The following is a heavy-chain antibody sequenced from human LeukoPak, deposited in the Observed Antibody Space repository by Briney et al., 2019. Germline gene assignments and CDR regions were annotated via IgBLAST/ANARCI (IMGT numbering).Heavy chain of an antibody. CDR3: AKDMLAYSSSWYSYFDY. J-gene: IGHJ4*02. CDR2: ISWDGGST. Sequence: GGSLRLSCAASGFTFDDYAMHWVRQAPGKGLEWVSLISWDGGSTYYADSVKGRFTISRDNSKNSLYLQMNSLRAEDTALYYCAKDMLAYSSSWYSYFDYWGQGTLVTVSS. D-gene: IGHD6-13*01. V-gene: IGHV3-43D*03. CDR1: GFTFDDYA.